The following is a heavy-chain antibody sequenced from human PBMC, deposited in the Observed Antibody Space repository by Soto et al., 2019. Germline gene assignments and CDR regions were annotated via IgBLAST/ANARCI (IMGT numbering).Heavy chain of an antibody. CDR1: GGSISPYY. Sequence: SETLSLTCTVSGGSISPYYWSWIRQPPGKGLEWIGYIYYSGSTTYNPSLKSRVNISVDTSQNQFSLNLSSVTAADTAVYYCARLGGYYQAFDPWGQGTLVTVAS. CDR2: IYYSGST. D-gene: IGHD3-22*01. V-gene: IGHV4-59*08. CDR3: ARLGGYYQAFDP. J-gene: IGHJ5*02.